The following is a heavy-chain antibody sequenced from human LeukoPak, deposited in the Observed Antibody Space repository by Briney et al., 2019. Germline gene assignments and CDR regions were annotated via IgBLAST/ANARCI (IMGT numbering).Heavy chain of an antibody. CDR2: IYYSGST. V-gene: IGHV4-31*03. CDR1: GGSISSGGYY. D-gene: IGHD3-22*01. Sequence: PSETLSLTCTVSGGSISSGGYYWSWVRQHPEKGLEWIGYIYYSGSTYYNPSLKSRVTISVDTSKNQFSLKLSSVTAADTAVYYCARVYDSSVSYYFDYWGQGTLVTVSS. J-gene: IGHJ4*02. CDR3: ARVYDSSVSYYFDY.